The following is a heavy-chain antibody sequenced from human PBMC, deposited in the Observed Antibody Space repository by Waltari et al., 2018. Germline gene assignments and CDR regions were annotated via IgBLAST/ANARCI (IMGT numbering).Heavy chain of an antibody. CDR1: GDSVTSANW. Sequence: QLQESGPGLVKPSGTLSLSCAVSGDSVTSANWWRWVRQSPQRGLEWIGQVLSTGKTTYSPSFASRVTMSLDASNNQFSLKVTSATAADTAVYYCARDRGRGLYLDVWGPGTLVTVSP. CDR3: ARDRGRGLYLDV. CDR2: VLSTGKT. J-gene: IGHJ4*02. D-gene: IGHD2-15*01. V-gene: IGHV4-4*02.